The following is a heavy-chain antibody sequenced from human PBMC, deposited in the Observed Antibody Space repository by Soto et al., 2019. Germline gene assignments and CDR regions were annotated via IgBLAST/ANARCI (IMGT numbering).Heavy chain of an antibody. CDR2: VSGGGGTT. D-gene: IGHD3-3*01. J-gene: IGHJ4*02. CDR1: GFTFSSYA. Sequence: PGGSLRLSCAASGFTFSSYAMGWVRQAPGQGLKWVSTVSGGGGTTYYADSVKGRFTISTDNSKNTLYLQMNSLRAEDTAVYYCAKSLWNYFDYWGQGTLVTVSS. V-gene: IGHV3-23*01. CDR3: AKSLWNYFDY.